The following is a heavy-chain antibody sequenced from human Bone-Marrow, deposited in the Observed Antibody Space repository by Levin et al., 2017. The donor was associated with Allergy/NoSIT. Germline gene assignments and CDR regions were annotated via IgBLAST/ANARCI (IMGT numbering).Heavy chain of an antibody. CDR1: GASMTGYQ. Sequence: SETLSLTCALSGASMTGYQWAWIRQSPGKGLQWIGEVDQLGGTYYNPSLESRITILLDRSNSQFSLNLRSLNAADTAVYYCARVRRNQMLSSYFGTGVWGQGTTV. CDR3: ARVRRNQMLSSYFGTGV. D-gene: IGHD1-14*01. V-gene: IGHV4-34*01. CDR2: VDQLGGT. J-gene: IGHJ6*01.